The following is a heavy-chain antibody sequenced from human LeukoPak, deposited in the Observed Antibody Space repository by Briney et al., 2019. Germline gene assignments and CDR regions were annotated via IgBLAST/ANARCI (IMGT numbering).Heavy chain of an antibody. CDR1: GYTFTSYY. D-gene: IGHD6-13*01. CDR3: ARDPRIAAAGTCFDY. CDR2: INPSGGST. V-gene: IGHV1-46*01. Sequence: GASVKVSCKASGYTFTSYYMHWVRQAPGQGLEWMGIINPSGGSTSYAQKFQGRVTMTRDTSTSTVYMELSSLRSEDTAVYYCARDPRIAAAGTCFDYWGQGTLVTVSS. J-gene: IGHJ4*02.